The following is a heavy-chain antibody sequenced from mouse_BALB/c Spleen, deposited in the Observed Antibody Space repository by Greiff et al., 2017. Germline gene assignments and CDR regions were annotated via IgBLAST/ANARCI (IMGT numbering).Heavy chain of an antibody. CDR1: GYTFTSYW. V-gene: IGHV1-69*02. J-gene: IGHJ4*01. Sequence: VQLQQPGAELVRPGASVKLSCKASGYTFTSYWINWVKQRPGQGLEWIGNIYPSDSYTNYNQKFKDKATLTVDKSSSTAYMQLSSPTSEDSAVYYCTRMGGSRDAMDYWGQGTSVTVSS. D-gene: IGHD1-1*01. CDR3: TRMGGSRDAMDY. CDR2: IYPSDSYT.